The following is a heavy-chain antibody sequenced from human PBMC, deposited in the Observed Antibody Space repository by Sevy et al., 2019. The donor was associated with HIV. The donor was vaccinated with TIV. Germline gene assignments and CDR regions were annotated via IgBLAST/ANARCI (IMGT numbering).Heavy chain of an antibody. D-gene: IGHD2-15*01. CDR2: IKQDGSEK. Sequence: GGPLRLSCAASGFMFSNYWMSWVRQAPGKGLEWVANIKQDGSEKYYVDSVKGRFSISRDNAKKSLYLQMNSLRAEDTAVYYCAVDVVVNDVAFDYWGQGTLVTVSS. J-gene: IGHJ4*02. CDR3: AVDVVVNDVAFDY. CDR1: GFMFSNYW. V-gene: IGHV3-7*01.